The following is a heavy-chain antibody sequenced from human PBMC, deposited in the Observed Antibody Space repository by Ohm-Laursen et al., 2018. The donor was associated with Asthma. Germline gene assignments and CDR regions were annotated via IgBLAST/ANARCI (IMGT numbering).Heavy chain of an antibody. D-gene: IGHD5-24*01. Sequence: SLRLSCAASGFTFDDYTMHWVRQAPGKGLEWVSLISWDGGSTYYADSVKGRFTISRDNSKNSLYLQMNSLRTEDTALYYCAKETDGYLTYWGQGTLVTVSS. V-gene: IGHV3-43*01. CDR1: GFTFDDYT. CDR3: AKETDGYLTY. J-gene: IGHJ4*02. CDR2: ISWDGGST.